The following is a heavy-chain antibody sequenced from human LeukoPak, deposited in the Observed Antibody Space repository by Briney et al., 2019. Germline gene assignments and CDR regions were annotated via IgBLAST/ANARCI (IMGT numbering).Heavy chain of an antibody. Sequence: GGSLRLSCAASGFTFSTYWMHWVRHAPGKGLVWVSRTNADGSSTSYADSVKGRFTISRDNAKNTLYLQMNSLRADDTAVYYCARGGLEPVDYWGQGTLVTVSS. V-gene: IGHV3-74*01. CDR3: ARGGLEPVDY. CDR2: TNADGSST. J-gene: IGHJ4*02. D-gene: IGHD1-1*01. CDR1: GFTFSTYW.